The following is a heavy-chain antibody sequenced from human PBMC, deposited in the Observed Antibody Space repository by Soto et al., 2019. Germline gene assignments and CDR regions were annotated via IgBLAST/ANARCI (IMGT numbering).Heavy chain of an antibody. V-gene: IGHV4-61*01. Sequence: SETLSLTCTVSGVSVSSGSYYWSWIRQSPGKGLEWIGYIYSSGSTHYNPSLQNRVTISIDTSKNQVSLNVNSVTAADTAVYYCARDHPHSYGVYYFDYWGQGTPVTVSS. CDR1: GVSVSSGSYY. D-gene: IGHD5-18*01. CDR3: ARDHPHSYGVYYFDY. J-gene: IGHJ4*02. CDR2: IYSSGST.